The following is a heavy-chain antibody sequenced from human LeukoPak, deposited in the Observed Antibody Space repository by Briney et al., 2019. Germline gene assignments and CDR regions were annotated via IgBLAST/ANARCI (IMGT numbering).Heavy chain of an antibody. D-gene: IGHD7-27*01. CDR3: ARGSIGDWGTAFDI. CDR1: GGSISSSSYY. V-gene: IGHV4-39*07. J-gene: IGHJ3*02. Sequence: SETLSLTCTVSGGSISSSSYYWGWIRQPPGKGLEWIAIIYYSGSTYYNPSLKSRVTISVDTSKNQFSLKLSSVTAADTAVYYCARGSIGDWGTAFDIWGQGTMVTVSS. CDR2: IYYSGST.